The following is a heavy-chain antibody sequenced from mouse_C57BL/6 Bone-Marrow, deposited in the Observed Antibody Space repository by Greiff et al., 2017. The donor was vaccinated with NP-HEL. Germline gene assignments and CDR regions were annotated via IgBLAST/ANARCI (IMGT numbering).Heavy chain of an antibody. CDR3: ARPPYYYGSRGYFDY. CDR1: GYTFTSYW. V-gene: IGHV1-64*01. J-gene: IGHJ2*01. CDR2: IHPNSGST. Sequence: VQLQQPGAELVKPGASVKLSCKASGYTFTSYWMHWVKQRPGQGLEWIGMIHPNSGSTNYNEKFKSKATLTVDKSSSTAYMQLSSLTSEDSAVYYCARPPYYYGSRGYFDYWGQGTTLTVSS. D-gene: IGHD1-1*01.